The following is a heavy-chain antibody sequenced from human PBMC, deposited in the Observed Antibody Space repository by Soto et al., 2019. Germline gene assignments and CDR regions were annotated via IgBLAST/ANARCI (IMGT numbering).Heavy chain of an antibody. CDR3: ARELMTTVTYFDY. D-gene: IGHD4-17*01. J-gene: IGHJ4*02. Sequence: PGGSLRLSCAASGFTFSDHYMDWVRQAPGKGLEWVGRTRNRASTYTTEYAASVKGRFTISVDDSKNSLYLQMNSLKTEDTAVYYCARELMTTVTYFDYWGRGTLVTVSS. CDR2: TRNRASTYTT. V-gene: IGHV3-72*01. CDR1: GFTFSDHY.